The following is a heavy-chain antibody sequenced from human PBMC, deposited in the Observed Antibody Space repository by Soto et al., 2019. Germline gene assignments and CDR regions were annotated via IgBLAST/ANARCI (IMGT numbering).Heavy chain of an antibody. CDR2: ISGYGGST. CDR1: GFTFSNDG. D-gene: IGHD2-2*01. Sequence: GSLSLSCAASGFTFSNDGMSCVRQAPGKGLEWVSAISGYGGSTFYPDSVKGRFTISRDNSKNTLYLEMIRLRAEDTAVYYCAKDTSPAGYQPPFTDWGQGTLVTVSS. J-gene: IGHJ4*02. CDR3: AKDTSPAGYQPPFTD. V-gene: IGHV3-23*01.